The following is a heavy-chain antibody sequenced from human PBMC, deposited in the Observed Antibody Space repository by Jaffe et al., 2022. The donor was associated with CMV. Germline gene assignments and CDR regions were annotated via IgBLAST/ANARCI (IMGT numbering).Heavy chain of an antibody. J-gene: IGHJ4*02. D-gene: IGHD6-19*01. CDR1: GFTFSSYW. CDR2: IKQDGSEK. CDR3: ARVDSSGWYVSSQFDY. V-gene: IGHV3-7*03. Sequence: EVQLVESGGGLVQPGGSLRLSCAASGFTFSSYWMSWVRQAPGKGLEWVANIKQDGSEKYYVDSVKGRFTISRDNAKNSLYLQMNSLRAEDTAVYYCARVDSSGWYVSSQFDYWGQGTLVTVSS.